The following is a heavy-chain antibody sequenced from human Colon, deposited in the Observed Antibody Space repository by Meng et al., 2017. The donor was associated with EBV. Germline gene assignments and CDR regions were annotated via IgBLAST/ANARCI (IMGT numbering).Heavy chain of an antibody. Sequence: KKAGASVKVSCKATGYTLTRYPMDCVRQAPGQGLEWMEWISTNTGNPTYAQGFTGRFVLSVDTSVSTAYLQISSLKAEDTAVYYCGTLKYTSGFYGPAYWGKGALVTVSS. CDR1: GYTLTRYP. V-gene: IGHV7-4-1*02. J-gene: IGHJ4*02. D-gene: IGHD6-19*01. CDR2: ISTNTGNP. CDR3: GTLKYTSGFYGPAY.